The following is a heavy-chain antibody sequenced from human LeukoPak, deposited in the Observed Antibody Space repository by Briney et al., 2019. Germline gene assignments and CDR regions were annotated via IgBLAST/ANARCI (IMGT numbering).Heavy chain of an antibody. J-gene: IGHJ4*02. CDR3: ARRRTRSPFDS. V-gene: IGHV4-39*01. CDR2: MYYSGST. D-gene: IGHD1-14*01. Sequence: SETLSLTCTVSGGSISSSNYYWGWVRQPPGKGLEWIGTMYYSGSTYYHPSLKSRVTISIDTSNNQFSLRLTSVTAADTAIYYCARRRTRSPFDSWGQGTLVTVSS. CDR1: GGSISSSNYY.